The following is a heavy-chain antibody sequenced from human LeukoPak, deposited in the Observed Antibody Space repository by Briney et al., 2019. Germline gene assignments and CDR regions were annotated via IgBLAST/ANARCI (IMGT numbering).Heavy chain of an antibody. CDR2: ISGSGGST. Sequence: PGGSLRLSCAASGFTFSNYAMSWVRQAPGKGLEWVSVISGSGGSTYYADSVEGRFTVSRDNSKNTLYLQMSSLRAEDTAMYYCAKVSIRGLPTSYFDYWGQGTLVTVSS. CDR3: AKVSIRGLPTSYFDY. D-gene: IGHD5-18*01. J-gene: IGHJ4*02. CDR1: GFTFSNYA. V-gene: IGHV3-23*01.